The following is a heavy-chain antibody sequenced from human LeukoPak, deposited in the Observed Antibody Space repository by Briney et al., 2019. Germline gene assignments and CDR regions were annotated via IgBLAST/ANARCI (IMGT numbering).Heavy chain of an antibody. V-gene: IGHV4-34*01. CDR1: GGSFSGYY. CDR2: VNHSGST. J-gene: IGHJ6*02. CDR3: ARASISHYYYGMDV. D-gene: IGHD6-6*01. Sequence: SETLSLTCAVYGGSFSGYYWSWIRQPPGKGLEWIGEVNHSGSTNYNPSLKSRVTISVDTSKNQFSLKLSSVTAADTAVYYCARASISHYYYGMDVWGQGTTVTVSS.